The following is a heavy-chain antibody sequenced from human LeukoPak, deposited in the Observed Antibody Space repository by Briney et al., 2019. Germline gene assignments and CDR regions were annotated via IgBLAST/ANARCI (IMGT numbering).Heavy chain of an antibody. Sequence: QTGGSLRLSCAASGFTVSNNHVSWVRLAPGKGLEWVSIIYSGGNIYYADSVKGRFTISRDNSKNTLDLQMNSLRAEDTAVYYCARARRCGLHDDYGGCFDCWGQGTLVTVSS. V-gene: IGHV3-53*01. D-gene: IGHD4-23*01. CDR2: IYSGGNI. J-gene: IGHJ4*02. CDR3: ARARRCGLHDDYGGCFDC. CDR1: GFTVSNNH.